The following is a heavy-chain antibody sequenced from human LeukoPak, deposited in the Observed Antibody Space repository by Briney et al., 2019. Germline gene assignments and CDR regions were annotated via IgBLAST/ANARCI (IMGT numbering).Heavy chain of an antibody. CDR1: GGSLSTHH. D-gene: IGHD3-22*01. J-gene: IGHJ4*02. V-gene: IGHV4-59*11. CDR3: ARGYDSSAYYPFNY. Sequence: SETLSLTCVVSGGSLSTHHWSWIRQSPGRGLEWIGYISDSGSTNYNPSLKSRVTISVDASKNQFSLMLSSVTAADTAVYYCARGYDSSAYYPFNYWGQGTLVTVSS. CDR2: ISDSGST.